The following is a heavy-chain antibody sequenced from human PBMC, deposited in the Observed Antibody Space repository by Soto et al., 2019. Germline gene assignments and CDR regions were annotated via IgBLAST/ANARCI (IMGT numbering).Heavy chain of an antibody. CDR3: AKGNWEWLLSLDYYGMDV. J-gene: IGHJ6*02. CDR2: ISYDGSNK. D-gene: IGHD3-3*01. V-gene: IGHV3-30*18. CDR1: GFTFSSYG. Sequence: QVQLVESGGGVVQPGRSLRLSCAASGFTFSSYGMHWVRQAPGKGLEWVAVISYDGSNKYYADSVKGRFTISRDNSKNTLYLQMNSLRAEDTAVYYCAKGNWEWLLSLDYYGMDVWGQGTTVTVSS.